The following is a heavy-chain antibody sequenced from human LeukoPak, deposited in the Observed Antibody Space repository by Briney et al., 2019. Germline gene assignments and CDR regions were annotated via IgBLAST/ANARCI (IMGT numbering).Heavy chain of an antibody. CDR1: GGSISSSSYY. D-gene: IGHD1-1*01. CDR3: ARDGSYNDAFDI. J-gene: IGHJ3*02. Sequence: KPSETLSLTCTVSGGSISSSSYYWGWIRQPPGKGLEWIGSIYYSGSTYYNPSLKSRVTISVDTSKNQFSLKLSSVTAADTAVYYCARDGSYNDAFDIWGQGTMVTVSS. V-gene: IGHV4-39*07. CDR2: IYYSGST.